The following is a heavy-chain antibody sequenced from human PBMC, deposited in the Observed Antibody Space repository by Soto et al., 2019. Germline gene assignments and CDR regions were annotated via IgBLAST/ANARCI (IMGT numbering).Heavy chain of an antibody. V-gene: IGHV2-5*02. D-gene: IGHD6-19*01. Sequence: QITLKESGPTLVKPTQTLTLTCTFSGFSFSTSEVGVGWIRQPPGKALECLALIYWDDDMRCSPSLKNRLTITKYTDKNQLFLTLTNMAPVDTATYYCAHRRKYSRDWGTFDYWGQGTLVTVSS. CDR1: GFSFSTSEVG. CDR2: IYWDDDM. CDR3: AHRRKYSRDWGTFDY. J-gene: IGHJ4*02.